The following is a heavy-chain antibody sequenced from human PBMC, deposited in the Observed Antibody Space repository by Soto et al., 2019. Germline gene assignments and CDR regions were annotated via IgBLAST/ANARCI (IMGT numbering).Heavy chain of an antibody. Sequence: QVQLVESGGGVVQPGRSLRLSCAASGFTFSSYGMHWVRQAPGKGLEWVAVISYDGSNKYYADSVKGRFIISRDNSKNTLYLQMNSLRAEDTAVYYCAKDWTWFGEFIEQDYYYGMDVWGQGTTVTVSS. CDR1: GFTFSSYG. J-gene: IGHJ6*02. CDR2: ISYDGSNK. V-gene: IGHV3-30*18. D-gene: IGHD3-10*01. CDR3: AKDWTWFGEFIEQDYYYGMDV.